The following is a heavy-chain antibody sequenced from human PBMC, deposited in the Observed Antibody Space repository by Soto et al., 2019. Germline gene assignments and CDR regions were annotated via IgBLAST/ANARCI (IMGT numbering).Heavy chain of an antibody. V-gene: IGHV4-30-2*01. J-gene: IGHJ5*02. CDR2: IYHSGST. CDR3: ARVPDR. Sequence: SETLALTCAVSGGSINSGGYSWSWIRQPPGKGLEWIGYIYHSGSTYYNPSLKSRVTISVDRSKNQFSLKLSSVTAADTAVYYCARVPDRWGQGTLVTVSS. CDR1: GGSINSGGYS. D-gene: IGHD2-2*01.